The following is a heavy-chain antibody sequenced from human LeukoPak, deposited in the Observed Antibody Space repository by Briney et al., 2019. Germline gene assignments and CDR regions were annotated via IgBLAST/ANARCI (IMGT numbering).Heavy chain of an antibody. CDR1: GFTFSGYW. J-gene: IGHJ2*01. Sequence: PGGSLRLSCAASGFTFSGYWMHWVRQVPGKGLVRASRITGDGSSTTYADSVKGRFTISRDNAKNTVFLQMISLRAEDTAVYYCARDTGWYFDLWGRGTLVTVSS. V-gene: IGHV3-74*01. CDR2: ITGDGSST. D-gene: IGHD4-17*01. CDR3: ARDTGWYFDL.